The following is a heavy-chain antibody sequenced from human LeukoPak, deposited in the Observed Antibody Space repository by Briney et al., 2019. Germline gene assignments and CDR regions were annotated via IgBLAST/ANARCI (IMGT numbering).Heavy chain of an antibody. V-gene: IGHV4-34*01. D-gene: IGHD3-10*01. Sequence: SETLSLTCAVYGGSFSGYYWSWIRQPPGKGLEWIGEINHSGSTNYNPSLTSRVTLSVDTSKNQFSLKLSFVTAADTAVYECARRPITMVRGVLRAPFDYWGQGTLVTVSS. CDR3: ARRPITMVRGVLRAPFDY. CDR1: GGSFSGYY. CDR2: INHSGST. J-gene: IGHJ4*02.